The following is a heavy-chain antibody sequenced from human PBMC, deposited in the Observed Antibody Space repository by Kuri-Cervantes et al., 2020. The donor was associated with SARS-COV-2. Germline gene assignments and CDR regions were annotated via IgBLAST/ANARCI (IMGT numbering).Heavy chain of an antibody. V-gene: IGHV3-53*01. CDR1: GFTFSSNY. CDR3: ARSIIAVAGFGGRDY. D-gene: IGHD6-19*01. CDR2: IYSGGST. Sequence: GGSLRLSCAASGFTFSSNYMSWVRQAPGKGLEWVSVIYSGGSTYYADSVKGRFTISRDNSKNTLYLQMNSLRAEDTAVYYCARSIIAVAGFGGRDYWGQGTLVTVSS. J-gene: IGHJ4*02.